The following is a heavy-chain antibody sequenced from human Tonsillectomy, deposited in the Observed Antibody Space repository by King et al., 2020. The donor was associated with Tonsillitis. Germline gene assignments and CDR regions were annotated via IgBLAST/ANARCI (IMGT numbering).Heavy chain of an antibody. CDR3: ARDGEGSGSYSLFDY. Sequence: VQLVESGGGLVKPGGSLRLSCAASGFTFSTYSMNWVRQAPGKGLEWVSCMNSGSTSIYYADSVKGRFTMSRDNAKNSLYLQMNSLRAEDTAVYYCARDGEGSGSYSLFDYWGQGTLVTVSS. CDR2: MNSGSTSI. V-gene: IGHV3-21*01. J-gene: IGHJ4*02. CDR1: GFTFSTYS. D-gene: IGHD3-10*01.